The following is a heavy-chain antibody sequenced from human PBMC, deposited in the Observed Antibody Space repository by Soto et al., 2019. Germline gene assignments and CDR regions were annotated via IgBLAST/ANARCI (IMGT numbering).Heavy chain of an antibody. V-gene: IGHV4-34*01. Sequence: PSETLSLTCAVYGGSFSGYYWSWIRQPPGKGLEWIGEINHSGSTNYNPPLKSRVTISVDTSKNQFSLKLSSVTAADTAVYYCARNYYYYGMDVWGQGPTVTVSS. CDR3: ARNYYYYGMDV. CDR2: INHSGST. J-gene: IGHJ6*02. CDR1: GGSFSGYY.